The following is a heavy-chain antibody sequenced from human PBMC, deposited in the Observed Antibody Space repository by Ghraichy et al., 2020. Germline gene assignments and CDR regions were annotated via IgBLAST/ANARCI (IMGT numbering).Heavy chain of an antibody. D-gene: IGHD3-10*02. J-gene: IGHJ5*02. Sequence: SETLSLTCAVYGGSFSGYYWSWIRQPPGKGLVWIGEINHSGSTNYNPSLKSRVTISVDTSKNQFSLKLSSVTAADTAVYYCARVVFRRRFPVFGRNWFDPWGQGTLVTVSS. CDR2: INHSGST. CDR3: ARVVFRRRFPVFGRNWFDP. V-gene: IGHV4-34*01. CDR1: GGSFSGYY.